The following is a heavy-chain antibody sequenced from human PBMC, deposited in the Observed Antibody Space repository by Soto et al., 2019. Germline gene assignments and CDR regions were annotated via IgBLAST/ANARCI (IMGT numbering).Heavy chain of an antibody. CDR3: ARDSGYYDFWSGYSPDYYYGMDV. Sequence: QVQLQESGPGLVKPSETLSLTCTVSGGSISSYYWSWIRQPPGKGLEWIGYIYYSGSTNYNPSLKRRVTISVDTSKNQFSLKLSSVTAADTAVYYCARDSGYYDFWSGYSPDYYYGMDVWGQGTTVTVSS. V-gene: IGHV4-59*01. D-gene: IGHD3-3*01. J-gene: IGHJ6*02. CDR1: GGSISSYY. CDR2: IYYSGST.